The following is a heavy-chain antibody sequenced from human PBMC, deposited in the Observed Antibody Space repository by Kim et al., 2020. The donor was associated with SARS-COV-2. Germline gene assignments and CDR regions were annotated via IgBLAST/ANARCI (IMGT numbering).Heavy chain of an antibody. CDR3: ARVFVSGSPLGS. CDR1: GYTFTSYG. Sequence: ASVKVSCKASGYTFTSYGINWVRQATGQGLEWMGWMNPNSGNTGYAQKFQGRVTMTSNTSISTAYMELSSLRSEDTAVYYCARVFVSGSPLGSWGQGTLVTVSS. J-gene: IGHJ5*02. CDR2: MNPNSGNT. D-gene: IGHD3-10*01. V-gene: IGHV1-8*01.